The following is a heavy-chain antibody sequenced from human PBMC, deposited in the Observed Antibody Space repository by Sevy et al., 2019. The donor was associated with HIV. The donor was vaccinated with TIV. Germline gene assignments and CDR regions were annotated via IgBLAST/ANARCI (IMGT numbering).Heavy chain of an antibody. V-gene: IGHV3-30*02. CDR1: GFTFSNHG. CDR3: AKDRKVLLVVYAIPFDVFDI. J-gene: IGHJ3*02. CDR2: IRYDGSNE. Sequence: GGSLRLSCAASGFTFSNHGMHWVRQAPGKGLEWVAFIRYDGSNEYYGDSVKGRFTISRANSKDTLYLQMNSLRPEDRAVYFCAKDRKVLLVVYAIPFDVFDIWGHGTMVTVSS. D-gene: IGHD2-8*02.